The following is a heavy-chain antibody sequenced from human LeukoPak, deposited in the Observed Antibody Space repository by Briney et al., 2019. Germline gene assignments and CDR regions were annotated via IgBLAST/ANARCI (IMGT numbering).Heavy chain of an antibody. CDR3: ARGGSWDYFDY. J-gene: IGHJ4*02. Sequence: PGGSLRLSCAASGFTFSSYAMSWVRQAPGKGLEWVSAISGSGGSTYYADSVKGRFTISRENAKNSLYLQMNSLRAGDTAVYYCARGGSWDYFDYWGQGTLVTVSS. V-gene: IGHV3-23*01. CDR2: ISGSGGST. D-gene: IGHD1-26*01. CDR1: GFTFSSYA.